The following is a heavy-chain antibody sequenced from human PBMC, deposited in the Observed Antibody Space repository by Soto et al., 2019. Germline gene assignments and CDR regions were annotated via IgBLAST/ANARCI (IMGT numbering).Heavy chain of an antibody. Sequence: ASVKVSCKASGYTFTGYYMHWVRQAPGQGLEWMGWINPNSGGTNYAQKFQGWVTMTRDTSISTAYMELSRLRSDDTAVYYCAKVGGLWTVYFGSGNYPPPDYYYYGMDVWGQGTTVTVSS. CDR1: GYTFTGYY. D-gene: IGHD3-10*01. J-gene: IGHJ6*02. CDR3: AKVGGLWTVYFGSGNYPPPDYYYYGMDV. V-gene: IGHV1-2*04. CDR2: INPNSGGT.